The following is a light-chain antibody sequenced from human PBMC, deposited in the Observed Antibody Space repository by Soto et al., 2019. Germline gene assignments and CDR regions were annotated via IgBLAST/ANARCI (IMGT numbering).Light chain of an antibody. J-gene: IGKJ2*01. CDR2: GAS. Sequence: EIVLTQSPGTLSLSPGERATLSCRASQSVSSSYLAWYQQKPGQAARLLIYGASSRATGIPERFSGSGSGTDFTLTIIRLEPEDFAVYYCQQYGSSPMSTFGQGTKLEIK. CDR3: QQYGSSPMST. V-gene: IGKV3-20*01. CDR1: QSVSSSY.